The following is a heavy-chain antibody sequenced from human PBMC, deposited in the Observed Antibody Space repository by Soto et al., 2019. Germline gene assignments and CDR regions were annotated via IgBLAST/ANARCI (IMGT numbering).Heavy chain of an antibody. CDR1: GFTFSSYG. Sequence: PGGSLRLSCAASGFTFSSYGMHWVRQAPGKGLEWVAVISYDGSNKYYADSVKGRFTISRDNSKNTLYLQMNSLRAEDTAGYYCAKDLEYCSGGSCRYFDYWGQGTLVTVSS. CDR2: ISYDGSNK. V-gene: IGHV3-30*18. D-gene: IGHD2-15*01. CDR3: AKDLEYCSGGSCRYFDY. J-gene: IGHJ4*02.